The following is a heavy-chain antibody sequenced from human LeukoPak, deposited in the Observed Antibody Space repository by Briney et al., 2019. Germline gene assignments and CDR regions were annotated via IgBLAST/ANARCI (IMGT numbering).Heavy chain of an antibody. D-gene: IGHD1-1*01. CDR3: AMTQAGVLDSFDS. J-gene: IGHJ4*01. CDR2: LTGNGGRT. CDR1: GGPFSSLT. V-gene: IGHV3-23*01. Sequence: PGGSLRLSCAASGGPFSSLTMSWIRQSPGKGLEWVSGLTGNGGRTFYADSVKGRFTISRDNSKNTVFLQVHSLRTEDTAIYYCAMTQAGVLDSFDSWGHGTLVTVSS.